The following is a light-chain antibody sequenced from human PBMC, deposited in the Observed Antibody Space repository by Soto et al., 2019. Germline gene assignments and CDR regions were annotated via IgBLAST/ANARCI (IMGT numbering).Light chain of an antibody. V-gene: IGKV3-20*01. CDR2: GAS. CDR3: QQYGSSPPPT. J-gene: IGKJ2*01. CDR1: QSVRSSN. Sequence: EIVLTQSPGTLSLSPGERATLSCRASQSVRSSNLAWYQQQPGQAPRPLIYGASSMATGIPDRFSGSGSGTEFPLTISTLEPEDFAVYDWQQYGSSPPPTFGQGTKLEIK.